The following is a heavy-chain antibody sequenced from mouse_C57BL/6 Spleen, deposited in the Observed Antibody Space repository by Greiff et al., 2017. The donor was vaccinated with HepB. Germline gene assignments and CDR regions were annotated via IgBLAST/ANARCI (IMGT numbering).Heavy chain of an antibody. CDR3: ARTAQATEAYAMDY. V-gene: IGHV1-69*01. D-gene: IGHD3-2*02. CDR2: IDPSDSYT. CDR1: GYTFTSYW. J-gene: IGHJ4*01. Sequence: VQLQQPGAELVMPGASVKLSCKASGYTFTSYWMHWVKQRPGQGLEWIGEIDPSDSYTNYNQKFKGKSTLTVDKSSSTAYMQLSSLTSEDSAVYYCARTAQATEAYAMDYWGQGTSGTVSS.